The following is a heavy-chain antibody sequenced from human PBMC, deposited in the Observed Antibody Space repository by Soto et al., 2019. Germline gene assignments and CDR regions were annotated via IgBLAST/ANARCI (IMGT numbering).Heavy chain of an antibody. Sequence: PGGSLRLSCAASGFTFSSYSMNWVRQAPGKGLEWVSSVSSSSSYIYYADSVKGRFTISRDNAKNSLYLQMNSLRAEDTAVYYCARGNGRNVLRYFDFDYWGQGTLVTVSS. D-gene: IGHD3-9*01. CDR1: GFTFSSYS. CDR2: VSSSSSYI. CDR3: ARGNGRNVLRYFDFDY. J-gene: IGHJ4*02. V-gene: IGHV3-21*01.